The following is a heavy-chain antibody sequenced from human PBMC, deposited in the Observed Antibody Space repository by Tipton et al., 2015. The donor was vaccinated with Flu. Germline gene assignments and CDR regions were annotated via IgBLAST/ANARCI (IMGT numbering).Heavy chain of an antibody. J-gene: IGHJ4*02. V-gene: IGHV4-31*03. D-gene: IGHD2-15*01. Sequence: TLSLTCTVSGDSVSSNDYYWTWIRQHPGKALEWIGYMYYTGSAYYNPSLKSRVSISVDTSKNQFSLKVSSVTAADTAVYYCATRSLTFGQFDYWGQGTLVTVSS. CDR3: ATRSLTFGQFDY. CDR1: GDSVSSNDYY. CDR2: MYYTGSA.